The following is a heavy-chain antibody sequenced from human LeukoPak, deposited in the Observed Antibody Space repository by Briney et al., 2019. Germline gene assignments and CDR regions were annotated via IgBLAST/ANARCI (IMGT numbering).Heavy chain of an antibody. D-gene: IGHD3-10*01. Sequence: GGSLRLSCVVSGFTFNNHAMSWVRQAPGKGLEWVSAISGSGDNTFYAGSVRGRFTISRDNSKNTLYLQMDSLRAEDTAIYYCTKDFRGSGYFFDYWGQGTRVTVSS. CDR2: ISGSGDNT. CDR1: GFTFNNHA. CDR3: TKDFRGSGYFFDY. J-gene: IGHJ4*02. V-gene: IGHV3-23*01.